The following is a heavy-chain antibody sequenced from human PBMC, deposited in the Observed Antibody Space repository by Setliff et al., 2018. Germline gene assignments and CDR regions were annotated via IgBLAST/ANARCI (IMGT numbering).Heavy chain of an antibody. CDR2: IRSKAYGGTT. D-gene: IGHD3-3*01. V-gene: IGHV3-49*04. J-gene: IGHJ4*02. CDR3: TRDRGPYDFWGAYFVY. Sequence: GVLRLSCTASGFTFGDYAMSWVRQAPGKGLEWVGFIRSKAYGGTTEYAASVKGRFTISRDDSKSIAYLQMNSLKTEDTAVYYCTRDRGPYDFWGAYFVYWGQGSLVTVSS. CDR1: GFTFGDYA.